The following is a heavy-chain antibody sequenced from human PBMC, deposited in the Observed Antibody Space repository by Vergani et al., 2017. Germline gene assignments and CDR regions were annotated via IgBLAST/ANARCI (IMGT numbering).Heavy chain of an antibody. J-gene: IGHJ6*02. D-gene: IGHD5-18*01. CDR1: GFTFSSYG. Sequence: QVQLVESGGGVVQPGRSLRLSCAASGFTFSSYGMHWVRQAPGKGLEWVAVISYDGSNKYYADSVKGRFTISRDNSKNTLYLQMNSLRAEDTAVYYCAKGSRGKYSYSRQPNYYYYSMDVWGQGTTVTVSS. CDR3: AKGSRGKYSYSRQPNYYYYSMDV. CDR2: ISYDGSNK. V-gene: IGHV3-30*18.